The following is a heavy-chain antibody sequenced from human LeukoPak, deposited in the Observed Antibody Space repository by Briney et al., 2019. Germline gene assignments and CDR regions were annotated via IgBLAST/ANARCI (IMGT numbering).Heavy chain of an antibody. Sequence: GGSLRLSCVVSGFTFRTYDMNWVRQAPGKGLEWVSYVSSSGSTIYYTDSVKDRFTVSRDNANNSLYLDMNSLRAEDTAVYYCARDDYGDYWGQGTLVTVSS. CDR3: ARDDYGDY. CDR1: GFTFRTYD. V-gene: IGHV3-48*03. J-gene: IGHJ4*02. CDR2: VSSSGSTI. D-gene: IGHD4/OR15-4a*01.